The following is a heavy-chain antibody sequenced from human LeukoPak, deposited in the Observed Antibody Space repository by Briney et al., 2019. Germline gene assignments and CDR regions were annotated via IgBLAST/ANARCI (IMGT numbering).Heavy chain of an antibody. Sequence: PSETLSLTGTVSGGSISSGSYYWSWIRQPAGKGLEWIGRIYTSGSTNYNPSLKSRATVSVDASKQQVSLRLISVTAADTAVYYCAKGLLGYGGDSSLPNHPFDYWGQGILVTVSS. D-gene: IGHD2-21*02. V-gene: IGHV4-61*02. CDR3: AKGLLGYGGDSSLPNHPFDY. CDR1: GGSISSGSYY. CDR2: IYTSGST. J-gene: IGHJ4*02.